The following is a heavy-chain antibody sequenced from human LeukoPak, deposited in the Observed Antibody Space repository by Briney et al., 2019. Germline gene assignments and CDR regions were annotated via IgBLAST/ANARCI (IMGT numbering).Heavy chain of an antibody. D-gene: IGHD3-10*01. CDR3: ARASMVRGVIMVYYYYYMDV. V-gene: IGHV1-18*01. CDR1: GYTFTSYG. J-gene: IGHJ6*03. CDR2: ISAYNGNT. Sequence: ASVKVSCKASGYTFTSYGISWVRQAPGQGLEWMGWISAYNGNTNYAQKLQGRVTMTTDTSTSTAYMELRSLRSDDTAVYYCARASMVRGVIMVYYYYYMDVWGKGTTVTISS.